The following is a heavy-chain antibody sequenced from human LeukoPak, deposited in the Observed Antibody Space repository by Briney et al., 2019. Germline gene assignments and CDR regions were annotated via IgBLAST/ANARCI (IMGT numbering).Heavy chain of an antibody. CDR2: INPNSGGT. Sequence: GASVKVSCTASVYTFTGYYMHWVRQAPGQGLEWVGRINPNSGGTNYAQKFQGRVTMTRDTSISTAYMELSRLRSDDTAVYYCARLGRDKAVAGTYYFDYWGQGTLVTVSS. CDR3: ARLGRDKAVAGTYYFDY. V-gene: IGHV1-2*06. D-gene: IGHD6-19*01. CDR1: VYTFTGYY. J-gene: IGHJ4*02.